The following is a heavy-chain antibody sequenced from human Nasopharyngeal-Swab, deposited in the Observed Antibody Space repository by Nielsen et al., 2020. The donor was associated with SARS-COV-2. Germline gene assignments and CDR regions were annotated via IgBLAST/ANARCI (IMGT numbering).Heavy chain of an antibody. D-gene: IGHD5-24*01. CDR3: AKGLEMATADF. CDR1: GFTFSSYA. J-gene: IGHJ4*02. CDR2: ISGSGGST. Sequence: GGSLRLSCAASGFTFSSYAMSRDRQAPGKGLEWVSTISGSGGSTYYADSVKGRFTISRDNSKNTLYLQMNSLRAEDTAVYYCAKGLEMATADFWGQGTLVTVSS. V-gene: IGHV3-23*01.